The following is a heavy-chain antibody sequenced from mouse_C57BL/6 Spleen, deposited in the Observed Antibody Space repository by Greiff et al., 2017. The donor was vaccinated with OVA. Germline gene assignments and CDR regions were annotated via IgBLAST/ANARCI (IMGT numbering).Heavy chain of an antibody. J-gene: IGHJ3*01. Sequence: VMLVESGPGLVQPSQSLSITCTVSGFSLTSYGVHWVRQSPGKGLEWLGVIWSGGSTDYNAAFISRLSISKDNSKSQVFFKMNSLQADDTAIYYCARSDDYDDGFAYWGQGTLVTVSA. D-gene: IGHD2-4*01. CDR1: GFSLTSYG. CDR3: ARSDDYDDGFAY. V-gene: IGHV2-2*01. CDR2: IWSGGST.